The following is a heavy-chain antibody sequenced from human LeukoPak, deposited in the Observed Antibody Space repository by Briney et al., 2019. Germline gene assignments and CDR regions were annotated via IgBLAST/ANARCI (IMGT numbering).Heavy chain of an antibody. D-gene: IGHD3-3*01. CDR2: IIPIFGTA. Sequence: GSSVKVSCKASGGTFSSYAISWVRQAPGQGLEWMGRIIPIFGTANYAQKFQGRVTITADESTSTAYMELSSLRSEDTAVYYCARDYNPHTYYDFWSGYYDYWGQGTLVTVSS. J-gene: IGHJ4*02. V-gene: IGHV1-69*15. CDR3: ARDYNPHTYYDFWSGYYDY. CDR1: GGTFSSYA.